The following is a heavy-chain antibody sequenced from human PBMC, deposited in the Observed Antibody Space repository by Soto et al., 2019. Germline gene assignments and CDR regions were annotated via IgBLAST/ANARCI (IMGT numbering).Heavy chain of an antibody. J-gene: IGHJ4*02. CDR3: ARSSGDTWEQYYFDY. CDR2: ISGRGGST. V-gene: IGHV3-23*01. CDR1: GFIFSDYY. Sequence: EVQLLESGGGLVMPGGSLRLSCAASGFIFSDYYMSWVRQAPGKGLEWVSGISGRGGSTYYADSVKGRFTISRDSSRNTRFLQMNSLRAEATALYCCARSSGDTWEQYYFDYWGQGTLVPVSS. D-gene: IGHD1-1*01.